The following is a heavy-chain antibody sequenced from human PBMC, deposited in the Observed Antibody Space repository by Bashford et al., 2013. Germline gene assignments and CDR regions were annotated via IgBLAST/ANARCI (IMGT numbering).Heavy chain of an antibody. CDR2: IYYSGST. CDR1: GGSISSGGYY. D-gene: IGHD1-14*01. Sequence: RPLLYSSETLSLTCTVSGGSISSGGYYWSWIRQHPGKGLEWIGYIYYSGSTNYNASLKSRVTISVDKSKNQFSLNLNSVTAADTAVYYCARGNPWYFDYWGQGTLVTVSS. CDR3: ARGNPWYFDY. V-gene: IGHV4-31*03. J-gene: IGHJ4*02.